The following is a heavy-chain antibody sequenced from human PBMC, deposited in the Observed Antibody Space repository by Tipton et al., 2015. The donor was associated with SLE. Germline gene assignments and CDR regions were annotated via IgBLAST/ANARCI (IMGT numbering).Heavy chain of an antibody. CDR1: GFTFSSYG. J-gene: IGHJ4*02. Sequence: GSLRLSCAASGFTFSSYGMNWLRQAPGKGLEWVSYISSSGSTIYYADSVKGRFTISRDTAKNSLYLQMNSLRAEDTSVYYCARLYFHDYWGQGTLVTVAS. D-gene: IGHD3-9*01. CDR3: ARLYFHDY. CDR2: ISSSGSTI. V-gene: IGHV3-48*03.